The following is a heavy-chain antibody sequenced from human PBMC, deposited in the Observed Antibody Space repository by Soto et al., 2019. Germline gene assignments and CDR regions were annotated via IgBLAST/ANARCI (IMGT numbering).Heavy chain of an antibody. CDR1: GDSVSSNSAA. CDR3: ARRYGGTLDY. D-gene: IGHD4-17*01. CDR2: TYYRSKWYS. Sequence: SQTLSLTCAISGDSVSSNSAAWNWIRQSPSRGLEWLGRTYYRSKWYSDYAVSVKSRITINPDTSKNQFSLKLSSVTAADTAVYYCARRYGGTLDYWGQGTLVTVSS. J-gene: IGHJ4*02. V-gene: IGHV6-1*01.